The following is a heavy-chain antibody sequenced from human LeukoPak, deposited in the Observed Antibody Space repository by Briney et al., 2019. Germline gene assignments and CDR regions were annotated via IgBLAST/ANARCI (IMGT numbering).Heavy chain of an antibody. V-gene: IGHV3-30*04. D-gene: IGHD5-12*01. CDR3: ASPLYSGYDYFDY. Sequence: GRSLRLSCAASGFTFSSYAMHWVRQAPGKGLEWVAVISYDGSNKYYADSVKGRFTISRDNSKNTLYLQMNSLRAEDTAVYYCASPLYSGYDYFDYWGQGTLVTVSS. CDR1: GFTFSSYA. J-gene: IGHJ4*02. CDR2: ISYDGSNK.